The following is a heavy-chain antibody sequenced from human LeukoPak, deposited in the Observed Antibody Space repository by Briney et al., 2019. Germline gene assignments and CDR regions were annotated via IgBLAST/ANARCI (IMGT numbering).Heavy chain of an antibody. J-gene: IGHJ2*01. D-gene: IGHD3-16*01. CDR1: GGSISSYY. V-gene: IGHV4-59*12. CDR3: ARYVRSRWYFDL. Sequence: SETLSLTCTVSGGSISSYYWSWIWQPPGKGLEWIGYIYYSGSTNYNPSLKSRVTISVDTSKNQFSLKLSSVTAADTAVYYCARYVRSRWYFDLWGRGTLVTVSS. CDR2: IYYSGST.